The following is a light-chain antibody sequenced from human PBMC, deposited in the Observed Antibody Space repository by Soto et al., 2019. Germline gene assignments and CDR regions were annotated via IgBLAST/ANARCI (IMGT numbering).Light chain of an antibody. CDR2: EGT. Sequence: QSALTQPASVSGSPGQSITISCTGSSSDVGSYNLVSWYQQHPDKAPKLMIYEGTKRPSGVSIRFSGSKSGNTASLTISGLQAEDEADYYCCPYAGSSTPCVFGSGTKVTVL. CDR1: SSDVGSYNL. J-gene: IGLJ1*01. V-gene: IGLV2-23*01. CDR3: CPYAGSSTPCV.